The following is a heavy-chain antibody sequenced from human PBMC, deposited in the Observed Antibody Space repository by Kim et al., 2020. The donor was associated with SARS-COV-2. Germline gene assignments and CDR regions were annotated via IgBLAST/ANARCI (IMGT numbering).Heavy chain of an antibody. CDR3: ARTSGAAIGYFDY. Sequence: YPQRFKGKVTMTRDTSISTGYMELSRLRSDDTAVYYCARTSGAAIGYFDYWGQGTLVTVSS. J-gene: IGHJ4*02. V-gene: IGHV1-2*02. D-gene: IGHD2-2*02.